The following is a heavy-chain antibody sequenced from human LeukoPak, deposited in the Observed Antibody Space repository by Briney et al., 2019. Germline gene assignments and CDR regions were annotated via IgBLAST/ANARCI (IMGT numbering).Heavy chain of an antibody. CDR1: GFTFSSYA. V-gene: IGHV3-30-3*01. D-gene: IGHD3-3*01. CDR2: ISYDGSNK. CDR3: ARGPYDFWSGYPPDY. J-gene: IGHJ4*02. Sequence: PGGSLRLSCAASGFTFSSYAMHWVRQAPGKGLEWVAVISYDGSNKYYADSVKGRFTISRDNSKNTLYLQMNSLRAEDTAVYYCARGPYDFWSGYPPDYWGQGTLVTVSS.